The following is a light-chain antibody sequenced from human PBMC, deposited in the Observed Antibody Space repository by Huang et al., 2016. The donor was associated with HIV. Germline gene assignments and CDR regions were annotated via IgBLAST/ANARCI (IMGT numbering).Light chain of an antibody. V-gene: IGKV2-28*01. CDR2: LGS. J-gene: IGKJ1*01. CDR1: QSLLSSNGYNY. Sequence: DIVMTQSPLSLPVTPGEPASISCRSSQSLLSSNGYNYLDWYLQKPGQSPRLLIYLGSNRASGVPDRFSGSGSGTDFTLKISRVEAEDVGGYYCMQALHTPRTFGQGTKVEIK. CDR3: MQALHTPRT.